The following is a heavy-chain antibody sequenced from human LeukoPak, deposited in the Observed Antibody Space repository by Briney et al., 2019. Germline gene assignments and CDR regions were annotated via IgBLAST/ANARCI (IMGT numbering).Heavy chain of an antibody. Sequence: ASVKISCKVSGYTFTDYYMHWVQQAPGKGLEWMGLVDPEDGETIYAEKFQGRVTITADTSTDTAYMELSSLRSEDTAVYYCAKDDRSSTIFGVVNYYMDVWGKGTTVTVSS. CDR2: VDPEDGET. CDR1: GYTFTDYY. CDR3: AKDDRSSTIFGVVNYYMDV. J-gene: IGHJ6*03. V-gene: IGHV1-69-2*01. D-gene: IGHD3-3*01.